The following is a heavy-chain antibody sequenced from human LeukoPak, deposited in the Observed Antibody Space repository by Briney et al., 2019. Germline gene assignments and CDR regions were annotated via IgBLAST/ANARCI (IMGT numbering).Heavy chain of an antibody. CDR2: IIPILGIA. V-gene: IGHV1-69*04. Sequence: ASVKVSCKASGGTFSSYAISWVRQAPGQGLEWMGRIIPILGIANYAQKFQGRVTITADKSTSTAYMELSSLRSEDTAVYYCARDTKAVWFGEGAFDIWGQGTMVTVSS. CDR1: GGTFSSYA. CDR3: ARDTKAVWFGEGAFDI. J-gene: IGHJ3*02. D-gene: IGHD3-10*01.